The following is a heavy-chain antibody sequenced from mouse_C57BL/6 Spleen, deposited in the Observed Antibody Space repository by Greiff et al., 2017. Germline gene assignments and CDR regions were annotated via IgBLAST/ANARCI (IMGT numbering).Heavy chain of an antibody. V-gene: IGHV1-52*01. J-gene: IGHJ4*01. Sequence: QVQLQQPGAELVRPGSSVKLSCKASGYTFTSYWMHWVKQRPIQGLEWIGNIDPSDSETHYNQKFKDKATLTVDNSSSTAYMQLSSLPSEDSAVYYCAKGRDYTYAMDYWGQGTSVTVSS. D-gene: IGHD2-12*01. CDR2: IDPSDSET. CDR1: GYTFTSYW. CDR3: AKGRDYTYAMDY.